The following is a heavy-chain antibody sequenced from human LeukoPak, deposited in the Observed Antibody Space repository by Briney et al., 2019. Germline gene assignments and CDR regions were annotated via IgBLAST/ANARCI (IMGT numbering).Heavy chain of an antibody. J-gene: IGHJ1*01. CDR1: GYSISSGYY. CDR3: AREVDTAMVGKYFQH. CDR2: IYHSEST. D-gene: IGHD5-18*01. Sequence: SETLSLTCAVSGYSISSGYYWGWIRQPPGKGLEWIGSIYHSESTYYNPSLKNRVTISVDTSKNQFSLKLSSVTAADTAVYYCAREVDTAMVGKYFQHWGQGTLVTVSS. V-gene: IGHV4-38-2*02.